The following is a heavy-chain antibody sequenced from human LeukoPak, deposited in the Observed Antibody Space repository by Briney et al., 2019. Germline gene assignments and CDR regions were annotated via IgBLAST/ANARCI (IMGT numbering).Heavy chain of an antibody. J-gene: IGHJ5*02. CDR2: ISSDGINT. D-gene: IGHD3-16*01. Sequence: GGSLRLSCAASGFTFSNYWMHWVRQAPGKGLVWVSRISSDGINTSYADSVKGRFTISRDNAKNTLNLQMNSLRAEDTAVYYCARAGTILGEVSWFDPWGQGTLVTVSS. CDR3: ARAGTILGEVSWFDP. V-gene: IGHV3-74*01. CDR1: GFTFSNYW.